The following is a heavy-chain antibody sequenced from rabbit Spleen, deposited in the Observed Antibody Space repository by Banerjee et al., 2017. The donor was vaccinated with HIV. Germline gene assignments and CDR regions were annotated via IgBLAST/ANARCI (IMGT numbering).Heavy chain of an antibody. CDR2: IEGGGSAFT. V-gene: IGHV1S40*01. CDR1: GVSFSSDQY. CDR3: ARDSGSSFSSYGMDL. J-gene: IGHJ6*01. D-gene: IGHD8-1*01. Sequence: QSLEESGGDLVKPGASLTLTCTASGVSFSSDQYMCWVRQAPGKGLEWIACIEGGGSAFTYFASWAKGRSTISKTSSTTVTLQMTSLTAADTATYFCARDSGSSFSSYGMDLWGPGTLVTVS.